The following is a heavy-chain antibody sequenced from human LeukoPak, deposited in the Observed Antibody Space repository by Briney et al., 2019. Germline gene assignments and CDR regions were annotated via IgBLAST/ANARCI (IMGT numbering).Heavy chain of an antibody. CDR3: ASHYDYVWGSYPAPFDY. J-gene: IGHJ4*02. V-gene: IGHV3-48*02. D-gene: IGHD3-16*02. Sequence: PGGSLRLSCAASGFTFSSYSMNWVRQAPGKGLEWVSYISSSSSTIYYADSVKGRFIICRDNAKSSLYLQMNSLRDEDTAVYYCASHYDYVWGSYPAPFDYWGQGTLVTVSS. CDR1: GFTFSSYS. CDR2: ISSSSSTI.